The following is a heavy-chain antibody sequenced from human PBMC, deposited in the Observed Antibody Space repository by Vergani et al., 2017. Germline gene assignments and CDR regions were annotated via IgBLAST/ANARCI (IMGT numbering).Heavy chain of an antibody. Sequence: LVESGGGVVQPGGSLRLSCAASGFTFIMHAMSWVRQAPGKGLEWVSTLSASDRRTHYADSVKGRFTISRDNSKNTLYLQMNSLRAEDTAVYYCAKDPPTMIVVVINDAFDIWGQGTMVTVSS. J-gene: IGHJ3*02. CDR1: GFTFIMHA. D-gene: IGHD3-22*01. CDR3: AKDPPTMIVVVINDAFDI. CDR2: LSASDRRT. V-gene: IGHV3-23*04.